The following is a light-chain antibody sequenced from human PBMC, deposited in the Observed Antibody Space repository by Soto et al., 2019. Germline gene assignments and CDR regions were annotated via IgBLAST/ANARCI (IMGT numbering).Light chain of an antibody. CDR1: SRDIGGYDF. V-gene: IGLV2-8*01. J-gene: IGLJ2*01. CDR3: SSYGGSDNLL. Sequence: QSALTQPPSASGSPGQSVTISCTGTSRDIGGYDFVSWYQQHPGKAPKLMICDVFKRPSGVPDRFSGSKSGNTASLTVSGLHADDEDDYSCSSYGGSDNLLVGGGTKLTVL. CDR2: DVF.